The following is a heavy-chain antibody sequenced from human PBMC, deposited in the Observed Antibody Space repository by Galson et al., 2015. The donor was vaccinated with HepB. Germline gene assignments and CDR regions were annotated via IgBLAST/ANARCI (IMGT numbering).Heavy chain of an antibody. CDR2: ISGSGGST. CDR1: GFTFSSYA. V-gene: IGHV3-23*01. Sequence: SLRLSCAASGFTFSSYAMSWVRQAPGKGLEWVSAISGSGGSTYYADSVKGRFTISRDNSKNTLYLQMNSLRAEDTAVYYCAKTYSGSYGVGYFRHWGQGALVTVSS. D-gene: IGHD1-26*01. J-gene: IGHJ1*01. CDR3: AKTYSGSYGVGYFRH.